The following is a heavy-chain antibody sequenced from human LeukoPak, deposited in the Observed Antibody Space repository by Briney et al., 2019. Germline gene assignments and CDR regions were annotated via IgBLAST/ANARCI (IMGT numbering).Heavy chain of an antibody. D-gene: IGHD3-22*01. CDR2: INHSGST. CDR3: ARGDYDDAFDI. CDR1: GGSFSDYY. V-gene: IGHV4-34*01. J-gene: IGHJ3*02. Sequence: SETLSLTCAVYGGSFSDYYWSWIRQPPGKGLEWIGEINHSGSTNYNPSLKSRVTISVDTSKNQFSLKLSSVTAADTAVYYCARGDYDDAFDIWGQGTMVTVSS.